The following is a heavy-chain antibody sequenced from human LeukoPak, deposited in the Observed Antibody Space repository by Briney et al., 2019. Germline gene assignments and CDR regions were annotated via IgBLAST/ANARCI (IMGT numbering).Heavy chain of an antibody. CDR2: INHSGST. V-gene: IGHV4-34*01. D-gene: IGHD1-26*01. J-gene: IGHJ4*02. CDR3: ARQGVGAMNY. Sequence: SETLSLTCAVYGGSFSGYYWSWIRQPPGKGLEWFGEINHSGSTNYNPSLKSRVTISVDTSKNQFSLKLSSVTAADTAVYYCARQGVGAMNYWGQGTLVTVSS. CDR1: GGSFSGYY.